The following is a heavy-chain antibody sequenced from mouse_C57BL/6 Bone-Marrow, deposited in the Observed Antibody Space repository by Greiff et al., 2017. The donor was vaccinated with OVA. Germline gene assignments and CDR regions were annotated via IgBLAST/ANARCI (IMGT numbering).Heavy chain of an antibody. V-gene: IGHV5-6*02. CDR1: GFTFSSYG. CDR3: ARQWDYGSVCDY. CDR2: ISSGGSYT. J-gene: IGHJ2*01. Sequence: DVKLVESGGDLVKPGGSLKLSCAASGFTFSSYGMSWVRQTPDKRLEWVATISSGGSYTYYPDSVKGRFTISRENDKNTLYLQMSSRKSEETSMYYCARQWDYGSVCDYWGQGTTLTVSS. D-gene: IGHD1-1*01.